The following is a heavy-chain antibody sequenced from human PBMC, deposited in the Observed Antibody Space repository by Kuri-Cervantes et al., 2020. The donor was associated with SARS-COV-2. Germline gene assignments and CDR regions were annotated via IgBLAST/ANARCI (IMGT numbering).Heavy chain of an antibody. D-gene: IGHD3-9*01. V-gene: IGHV3-21*01. Sequence: GESLKISCAASGFTFSSYSMNRVRQAPGKGLEWVSSISSSSSYIYYADSVKGRFTISRDSAKNSLYLQMNSLRAEDTAVYYCARDTYYDILTGYSPLGFDPWGQETLVTVSS. CDR1: GFTFSSYS. CDR2: ISSSSSYI. J-gene: IGHJ5*02. CDR3: ARDTYYDILTGYSPLGFDP.